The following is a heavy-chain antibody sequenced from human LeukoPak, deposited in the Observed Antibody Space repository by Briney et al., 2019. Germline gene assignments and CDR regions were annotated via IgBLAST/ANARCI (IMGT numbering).Heavy chain of an antibody. J-gene: IGHJ4*02. Sequence: GGSLRLSCAASGVTFSGYSMNWVRQAPGKGLEWVSAITATSLHIYYADSVKGRFTISRDNAKNTLYLQMNSLRAEDTAVYYCAKDQRAYGDYYFDYWGQGTLVTVSS. CDR1: GVTFSGYS. CDR2: ITATSLHI. D-gene: IGHD4-17*01. V-gene: IGHV3-21*04. CDR3: AKDQRAYGDYYFDY.